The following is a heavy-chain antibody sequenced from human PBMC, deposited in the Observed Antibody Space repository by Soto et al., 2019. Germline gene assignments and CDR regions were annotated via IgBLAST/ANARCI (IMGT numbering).Heavy chain of an antibody. CDR1: GCCISIGGYY. D-gene: IGHD3-22*01. CDR2: IYYSGST. J-gene: IGHJ3*02. V-gene: IGHV4-31*03. Sequence: PSEALSLNYTVSGCCISIGGYYWSWVRQLPGKGLEWIGYIYYSGSTYYNQSLKSRVTISVDTSKNQFSLKLSSVIAADTAVYYCAREVGDSSGYYYSTHAFDIWGQGTMVT. CDR3: AREVGDSSGYYYSTHAFDI.